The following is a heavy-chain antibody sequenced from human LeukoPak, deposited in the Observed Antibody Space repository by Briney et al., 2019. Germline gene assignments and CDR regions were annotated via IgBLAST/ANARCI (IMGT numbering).Heavy chain of an antibody. Sequence: GGSPRLSCAASGFTFSSNTMDWVRQAPGKGLEWVSSISSDGIHTFYADPVKGRFTISRDNAKNSLYLQMNSLRDEDTAVYYCSKDRPRSSFDYWGQGILVTVSS. D-gene: IGHD6-6*01. CDR3: SKDRPRSSFDY. CDR2: ISSDGIHT. CDR1: GFTFSSNT. J-gene: IGHJ4*02. V-gene: IGHV3-21*01.